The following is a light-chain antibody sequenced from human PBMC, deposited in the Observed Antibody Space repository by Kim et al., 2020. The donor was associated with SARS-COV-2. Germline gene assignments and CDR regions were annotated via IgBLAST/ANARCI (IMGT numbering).Light chain of an antibody. V-gene: IGKV3-15*01. CDR2: GAS. Sequence: EIVMTQSPATLSVSPGERATLSCRASQSVRSNLAWYQQKPGQAPRLLILGASVRATAIPARFSGSGSGTEYTLTISGLQSEDFTIYYCQQYDDRPYTFGQGTKLEI. CDR3: QQYDDRPYT. J-gene: IGKJ2*01. CDR1: QSVRSN.